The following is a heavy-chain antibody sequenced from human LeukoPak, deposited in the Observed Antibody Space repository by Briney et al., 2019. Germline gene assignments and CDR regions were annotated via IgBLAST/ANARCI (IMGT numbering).Heavy chain of an antibody. CDR3: AKGGSGYYVFDY. D-gene: IGHD3-22*01. CDR2: ISGSGSYT. J-gene: IGHJ4*02. Sequence: GSLRLSCAASGFTFNNYAMSWVRQAPGKGLEWVSGISGSGSYTYQPDSVKGRFTISRENSKNTLYLQMNSLRAEDTAVYYCAKGGSGYYVFDYWGQGTLVTVSS. V-gene: IGHV3-23*01. CDR1: GFTFNNYA.